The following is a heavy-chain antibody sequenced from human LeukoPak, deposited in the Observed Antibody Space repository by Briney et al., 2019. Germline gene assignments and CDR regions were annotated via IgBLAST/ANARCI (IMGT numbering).Heavy chain of an antibody. CDR1: GGSFSGYY. Sequence: SETLSLTCAVYGGSFSGYYWSWIRQPPGKGLEWIGEINHSGSANYNPSLKSRVTISVDTSKNQFSLKLSSVTAADTAVYYCARHLCFGLNWFDPWGQGTLVTVSS. CDR3: ARHLCFGLNWFDP. V-gene: IGHV4-34*01. CDR2: INHSGSA. J-gene: IGHJ5*02. D-gene: IGHD3-10*01.